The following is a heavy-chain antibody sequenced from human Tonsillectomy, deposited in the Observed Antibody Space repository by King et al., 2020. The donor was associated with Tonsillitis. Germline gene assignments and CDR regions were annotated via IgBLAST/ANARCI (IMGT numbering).Heavy chain of an antibody. CDR2: ISSDGSST. D-gene: IGHD5-12*01. J-gene: IGHJ4*02. CDR3: VREDVETVATGLRA. CDR1: GFTFSRYW. V-gene: IGHV3-74*01. Sequence: VQLVQSGGGLVQPGGSLRLSCAASGFTFSRYWMHWVRQTPGKGLVWVSRISSDGSSTTYADSVKGRFTISRDNAKNTLYLQMNSLRAEDTAVYYCVREDVETVATGLRAWGQGTLVTVSS.